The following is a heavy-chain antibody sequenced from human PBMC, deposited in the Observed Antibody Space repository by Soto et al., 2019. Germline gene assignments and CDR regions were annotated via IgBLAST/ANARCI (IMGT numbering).Heavy chain of an antibody. D-gene: IGHD4-17*01. V-gene: IGHV3-7*03. CDR3: AADVGGYIYGLARH. CDR2: IKQDGREK. Sequence: PGGSLRLSCAASGFPFSGYWMSWVRQAPGKGLEWVANIKQDGREKYYVDSVKGRFTISRDNAKNSLFLQMNSLRTEDTAVYYCAADVGGYIYGLARHWGPGTLVTVSS. CDR1: GFPFSGYW. J-gene: IGHJ4*02.